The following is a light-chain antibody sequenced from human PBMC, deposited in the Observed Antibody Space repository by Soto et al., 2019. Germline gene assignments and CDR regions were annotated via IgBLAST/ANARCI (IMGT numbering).Light chain of an antibody. CDR3: QSYDSSLSGSGV. V-gene: IGLV1-40*01. Sequence: QSVLTQPPSVSGAPGQRVTISCTGRSSNIGAGYDVHWYQQLPGTAPKLLIYGNSNRPSGVPDRFSGSKSVTSASLAITGLQAEDEADYYCQSYDSSLSGSGVFGGGTTLTVL. J-gene: IGLJ2*01. CDR1: SSNIGAGYD. CDR2: GNS.